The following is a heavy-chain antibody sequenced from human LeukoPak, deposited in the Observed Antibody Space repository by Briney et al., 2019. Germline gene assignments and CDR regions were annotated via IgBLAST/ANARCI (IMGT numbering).Heavy chain of an antibody. J-gene: IGHJ3*02. D-gene: IGHD5-24*01. Sequence: SVKVSCKASGGTFSNYAISWVRQAPGQGLEWMGGIIPIFGTANYAQKFQGRVTITADKSTSTAYMELSSLRSEDTAVYYCARDLTEMATRGAFDIWGQGTMVTVSS. V-gene: IGHV1-69*06. CDR1: GGTFSNYA. CDR3: ARDLTEMATRGAFDI. CDR2: IIPIFGTA.